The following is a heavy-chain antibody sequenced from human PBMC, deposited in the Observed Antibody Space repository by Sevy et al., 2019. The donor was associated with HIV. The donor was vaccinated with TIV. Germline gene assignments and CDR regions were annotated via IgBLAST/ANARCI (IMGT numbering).Heavy chain of an antibody. V-gene: IGHV3-9*01. J-gene: IGHJ4*02. CDR3: ARDIGAGSNSETSSPPFFFYYFDS. CDR1: GFSLDDYA. D-gene: IGHD1-26*01. Sequence: LSLTCAASGFSLDDYAMHWVRQTSGKGLEWVAGISWNSGSIGYADSVKGRFTISRDNARNTLYLQMNNMRSEDTALYYCARDIGAGSNSETSSPPFFFYYFDSWGQGTLVTVSS. CDR2: ISWNSGSI.